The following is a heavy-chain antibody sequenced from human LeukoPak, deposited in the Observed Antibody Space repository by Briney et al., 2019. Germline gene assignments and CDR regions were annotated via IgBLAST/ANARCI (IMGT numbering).Heavy chain of an antibody. Sequence: SGGSLRLSCAASGFTFDDYAMHWVRQAPGKGLEWVSGISWNSGSIGYADSVKGRFTISRDNAKNSLYLQMNSLRAEDTALYYCAKDNGSGSFYYYYGMDVWGQGTTVTVSS. D-gene: IGHD3-10*01. V-gene: IGHV3-9*01. J-gene: IGHJ6*02. CDR3: AKDNGSGSFYYYYGMDV. CDR2: ISWNSGSI. CDR1: GFTFDDYA.